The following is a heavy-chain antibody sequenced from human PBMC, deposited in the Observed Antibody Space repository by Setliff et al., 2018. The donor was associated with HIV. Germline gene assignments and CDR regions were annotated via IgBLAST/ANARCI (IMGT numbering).Heavy chain of an antibody. CDR3: ARREYSSSSPPFDY. CDR2: IYYSGST. J-gene: IGHJ4*02. D-gene: IGHD6-6*01. CDR1: GSISSTSYY. V-gene: IGHV4-39*01. Sequence: PSETLSLTCTVSGSISSTSYYWGWIRQPPGKGLEWIGSIYYSGSTYQNPSLKSRVTISVDTSKNQFSLNLSSVTAADTAVYYCARREYSSSSPPFDYWGQGTLVTVSS.